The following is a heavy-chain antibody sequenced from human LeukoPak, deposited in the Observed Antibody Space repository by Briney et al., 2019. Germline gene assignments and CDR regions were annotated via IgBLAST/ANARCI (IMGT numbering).Heavy chain of an antibody. Sequence: PSQTLSLTCTVSGGSISSGSYYWSWIRQPAGKGLEWIGRIYSSGSTNYNPSLKSRVTISVDTSKNQFSLKLSSVTAADTAVYYCARDPTRNYYDSRGKIFDYWGQGTLVTVSS. V-gene: IGHV4-61*02. J-gene: IGHJ4*02. CDR3: ARDPTRNYYDSRGKIFDY. CDR1: GGSISSGSYY. D-gene: IGHD3-22*01. CDR2: IYSSGST.